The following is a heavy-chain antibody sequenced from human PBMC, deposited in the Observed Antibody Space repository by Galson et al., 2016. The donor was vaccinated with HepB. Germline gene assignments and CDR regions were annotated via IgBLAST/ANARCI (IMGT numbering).Heavy chain of an antibody. CDR3: ARGCSSTSCYYQSGAWGPRQPNDAFDI. CDR2: IYYSGST. Sequence: SETLSLTCTVSGGSISSYYWSWIRQPPGKGLEWIGYIYYSGSTNYNPSLKSRVTISVDTSKNQFSLKLSSVTAADTAVYYCARGCSSTSCYYQSGAWGPRQPNDAFDIWSQGTMVTVSS. CDR1: GGSISSYY. V-gene: IGHV4-59*01. J-gene: IGHJ3*02. D-gene: IGHD2-2*01.